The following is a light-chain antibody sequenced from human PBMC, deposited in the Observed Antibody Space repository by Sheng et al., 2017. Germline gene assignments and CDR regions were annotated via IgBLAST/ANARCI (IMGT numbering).Light chain of an antibody. CDR1: QSFSSNY. J-gene: IGKJ2*03. CDR2: GAS. Sequence: EIVLTQSPGTLSLSPGERATLSCRASQSFSSNYLAWYQQKPGQAPRLLIFGASSRATGIPDRFSGSGSGTDFTLTISRLEPEDFAVYYCQQYNNWPPSYSFGQGTKLEIK. V-gene: IGKV3-20*01. CDR3: QQYNNWPPSYS.